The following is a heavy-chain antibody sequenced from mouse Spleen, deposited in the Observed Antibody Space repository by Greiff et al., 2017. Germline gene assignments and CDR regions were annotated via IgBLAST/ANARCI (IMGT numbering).Heavy chain of an antibody. V-gene: IGHV5-12*02. Sequence: EVKLVESGGGLVQPGGSLKLSCATSGFTFSDYYMYWVRQTPEKRLEWVAYISNGGGSTYYPDTVKGRFTISRDNAKNTLYLQMSRLKSEDTAMYYCAREGYRYDGPYYFDYWGQGTTLTVSS. CDR2: ISNGGGST. CDR3: AREGYRYDGPYYFDY. CDR1: GFTFSDYY. D-gene: IGHD2-14*01. J-gene: IGHJ2*01.